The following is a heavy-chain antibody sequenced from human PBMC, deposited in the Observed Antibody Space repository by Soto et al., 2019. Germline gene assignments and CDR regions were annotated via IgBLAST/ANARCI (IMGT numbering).Heavy chain of an antibody. CDR1: GFTFSSYG. CDR3: AKDFYYYGSGGHLADYGMDV. J-gene: IGHJ6*02. CDR2: ISYDGSNK. V-gene: IGHV3-30*18. Sequence: GGSLRLSCAASGFTFSSYGMHWVRQAPGKGLEWVAVISYDGSNKYYADSVKGRFTISRDNSKNTLYLQMNSLRAEDTAVYYCAKDFYYYGSGGHLADYGMDVWGQGTTVTVSS. D-gene: IGHD3-10*01.